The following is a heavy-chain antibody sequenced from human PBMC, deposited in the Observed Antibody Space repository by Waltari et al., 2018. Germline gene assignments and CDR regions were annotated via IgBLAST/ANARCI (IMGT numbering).Heavy chain of an antibody. D-gene: IGHD3-10*01. CDR2: INHSGST. V-gene: IGHV4-34*01. Sequence: QVQLQQWGAGLLKPSETLSLTCAVYGGSFSGYYWSWIRQPPGKGLEWIGEINHSGSTNYNPSLKSRVTISVDTSKNQFSLKLSSVTAADTAVYYCARGGDKWFRGWFDPWGQGTLVTVSS. CDR1: GGSFSGYY. J-gene: IGHJ5*02. CDR3: ARGGDKWFRGWFDP.